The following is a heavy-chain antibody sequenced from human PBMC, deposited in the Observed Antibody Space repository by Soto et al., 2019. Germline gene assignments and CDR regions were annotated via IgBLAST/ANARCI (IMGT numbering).Heavy chain of an antibody. CDR1: GFTFSDYY. Sequence: PGGSLRLSCAASGFTFSDYYMSWIRQAPGKGLEWVSYISSDGSTIHYSDSVKGRFTTSRDNAKNSLYLQMNSLRAGDTAVFYCARLGSIVAAGKPDYWGQGTLVTVSS. D-gene: IGHD1-26*01. CDR3: ARLGSIVAAGKPDY. V-gene: IGHV3-11*01. J-gene: IGHJ4*02. CDR2: ISSDGSTI.